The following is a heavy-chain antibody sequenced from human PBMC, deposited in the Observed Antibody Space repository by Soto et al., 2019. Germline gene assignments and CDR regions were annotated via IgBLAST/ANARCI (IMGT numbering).Heavy chain of an antibody. CDR3: ARDQTVDPNWFDP. Sequence: ASVKVSCKASGYTFTGYYMHWVRQAPGQGLEWMGWINPNSGGTNYAQKFQGRVTMTRDTSISTAYMELSRLRSDDTAVYYCARDQTVDPNWFDPWGQGTLVTVS. J-gene: IGHJ5*02. V-gene: IGHV1-2*02. CDR1: GYTFTGYY. D-gene: IGHD2-15*01. CDR2: INPNSGGT.